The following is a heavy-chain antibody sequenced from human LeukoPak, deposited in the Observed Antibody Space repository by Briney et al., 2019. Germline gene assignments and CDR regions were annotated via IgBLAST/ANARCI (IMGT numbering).Heavy chain of an antibody. V-gene: IGHV1-46*01. CDR3: ARENGGEDY. CDR2: INPSGGDT. Sequence: GASVKVSSKASGYTFTRYYMHWVRQAPGQGLEWMGMINPSGGDTTYAQKLQGRVTMTRDTSTSTVYMELSSLRSEDTAVYYCARENGGEDYWGQGTLVTVSS. J-gene: IGHJ4*02. CDR1: GYTFTRYY. D-gene: IGHD2-21*01.